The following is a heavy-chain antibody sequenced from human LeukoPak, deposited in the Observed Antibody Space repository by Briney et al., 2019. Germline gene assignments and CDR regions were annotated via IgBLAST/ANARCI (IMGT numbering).Heavy chain of an antibody. CDR1: GGTFSSYA. CDR3: ARCGQQLVHDY. D-gene: IGHD6-13*01. V-gene: IGHV1-69*04. Sequence: SVKVSCKASGGTFSSYAISWVRQAPGQGLEWMGRIIPILGIANYAQKFQGRVTITADKSTSAAYMELSSLRSEDTAVYYCARCGQQLVHDYWGQGTLVTVSS. CDR2: IIPILGIA. J-gene: IGHJ4*02.